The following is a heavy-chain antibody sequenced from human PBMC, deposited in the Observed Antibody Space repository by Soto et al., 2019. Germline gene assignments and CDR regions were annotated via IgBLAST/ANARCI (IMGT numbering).Heavy chain of an antibody. V-gene: IGHV1-18*01. CDR1: GYTFTSYG. Sequence: ASVKVSCKASGYTFTSYGISWVRQAPGQGLEWMGWISPYNGKTNSAQKLQDRVTMTTDTSTDTAYMELRSLRSDDTAVYYCAADPPNEENDAFDIWGQGTMVTVSS. J-gene: IGHJ3*02. D-gene: IGHD1-1*01. CDR3: AADPPNEENDAFDI. CDR2: ISPYNGKT.